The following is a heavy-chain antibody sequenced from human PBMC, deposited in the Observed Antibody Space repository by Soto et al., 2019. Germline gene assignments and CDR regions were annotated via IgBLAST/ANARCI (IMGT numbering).Heavy chain of an antibody. D-gene: IGHD2-2*01. CDR1: GFTFSSYA. J-gene: IGHJ1*01. CDR3: AKDQGYQLLWEYFQH. Sequence: VQLLESGGGLVQPGGSLRLSCAASGFTFSSYAMSWVRQAPGKGLEWVAVISYDGSNKYYADSVKGRFTISRDNSKNTLYLQMNSLRAEDTAVYYCAKDQGYQLLWEYFQHWGQGTLVTVSS. V-gene: IGHV3-30*18. CDR2: ISYDGSNK.